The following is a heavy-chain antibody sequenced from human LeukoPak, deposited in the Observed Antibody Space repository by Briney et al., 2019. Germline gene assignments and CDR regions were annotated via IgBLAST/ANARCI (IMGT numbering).Heavy chain of an antibody. J-gene: IGHJ4*02. CDR2: ISYSGST. CDR3: ARVGWVPGLVGATLYFFDY. V-gene: IGHV4-39*07. Sequence: SETLSLTCTVSGGSIGSRSFYWGWIRQPPGKGLEWIGSISYSGSTYYNPSLKSRVTISVDTSKNQFSLKLSSVTAADMAVYYCARVGWVPGLVGATLYFFDYWGQGTLVTVSS. CDR1: GGSIGSRSFY. D-gene: IGHD1-26*01.